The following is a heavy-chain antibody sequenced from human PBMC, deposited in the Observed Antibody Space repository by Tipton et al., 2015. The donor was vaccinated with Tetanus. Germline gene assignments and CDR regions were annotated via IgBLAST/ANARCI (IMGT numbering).Heavy chain of an antibody. D-gene: IGHD3-10*01. CDR2: IYPGDSSV. J-gene: IGHJ5*02. V-gene: IGHV5-51*01. CDR3: ARHGWVTSYSWFDP. Sequence: QLVQSGAEAKKPGESLKISCQGSGYNFNLYWIAWVRQMPGKGLEWMGIIYPGDSSVRYSPTFQGQVTISADRSTTTAYLQWDRLKVSDTAMYFCARHGWVTSYSWFDPWGQGTLVTVSS. CDR1: GYNFNLYW.